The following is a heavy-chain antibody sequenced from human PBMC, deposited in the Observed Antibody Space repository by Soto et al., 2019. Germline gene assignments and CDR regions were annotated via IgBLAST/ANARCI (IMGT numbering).Heavy chain of an antibody. CDR3: ATKGGGDRILDY. CDR1: GFSLSTSGVG. V-gene: IGHV2-5*02. D-gene: IGHD3-16*01. J-gene: IGHJ4*02. CDR2: IYWDDAK. Sequence: QITLKESGPTLVKPTQTLTLTCTFSGFSLSTSGVGVGWIRQPPGKALEWLALIYWDDAKHYSPSLKSRLTITKDASKNLVDLTMTNIAPLGTNTFYCATKGGGDRILDYWGQGTLGTVSS.